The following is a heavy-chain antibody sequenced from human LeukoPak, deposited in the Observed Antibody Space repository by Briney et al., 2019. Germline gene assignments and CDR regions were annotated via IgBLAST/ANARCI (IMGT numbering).Heavy chain of an antibody. CDR2: ISWDGGST. D-gene: IGHD6-13*01. V-gene: IGHV3-43*01. Sequence: GGSLRLSCAASGFTFDDYTMHWVRQAPGKGLEWVSLISWDGGSTYYADSVKGRFTISRDNSKNSLYLQMNSLRTEDTALYYCAKDSSSWSAPKYFQHWGQGTLVTVSS. CDR1: GFTFDDYT. J-gene: IGHJ1*01. CDR3: AKDSSSWSAPKYFQH.